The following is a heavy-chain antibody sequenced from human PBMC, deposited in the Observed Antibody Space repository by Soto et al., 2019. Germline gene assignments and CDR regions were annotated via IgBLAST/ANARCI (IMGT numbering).Heavy chain of an antibody. CDR3: AKDIVVGGTKYYYGMDV. J-gene: IGHJ6*02. CDR2: ISYDGSTK. CDR1: GFTFSSYG. Sequence: GGSLRLSCAASGFTFSSYGIHWVRQAPGKGLEWVAVISYDGSTKNYADSVKGRFTLSRDDSRNTLYLQMNSLRAEDTAVYFCAKDIVVGGTKYYYGMDVWGQGTTVTVSS. D-gene: IGHD2-15*01. V-gene: IGHV3-30*18.